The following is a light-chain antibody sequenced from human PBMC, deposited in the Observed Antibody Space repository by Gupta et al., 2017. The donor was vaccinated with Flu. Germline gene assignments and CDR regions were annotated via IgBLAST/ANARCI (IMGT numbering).Light chain of an antibody. CDR2: TSS. V-gene: IGKV1-39*01. CDR3: QQSHSAPNT. Sequence: DIQMTHSPSSLSASVGDRVTISCLASQNIGIFLNWYQHRPGTAPKVLIITSSGLQSGVPSRFSDSGSGTDFTLIIDKLQPEEFGTYYCQQSHSAPNTFGQGTKVEI. J-gene: IGKJ2*01. CDR1: QNIGIF.